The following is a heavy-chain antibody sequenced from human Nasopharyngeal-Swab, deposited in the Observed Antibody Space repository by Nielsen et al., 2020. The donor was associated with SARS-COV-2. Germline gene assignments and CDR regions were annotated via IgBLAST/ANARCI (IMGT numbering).Heavy chain of an antibody. CDR1: GFAFDDYS. CDR2: ITWNSTII. CDR3: AKDRHSASSLGGDAFDI. Sequence: SLKISCVDSGFAFDDYSMHWVRQAPGKGLEWVSGITWNSTIIAYADSVKGRFTISRDNAENSLYLQMNSLRADDTAFYYCAKDRHSASSLGGDAFDIWGQGTMVTVSP. J-gene: IGHJ3*02. D-gene: IGHD3-16*01. V-gene: IGHV3-9*01.